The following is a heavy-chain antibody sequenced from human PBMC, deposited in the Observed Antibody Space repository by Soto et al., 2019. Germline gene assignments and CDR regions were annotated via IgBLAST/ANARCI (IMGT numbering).Heavy chain of an antibody. CDR2: IFYTGNT. J-gene: IGHJ4*02. Sequence: QAHLQESGPGLVKPSETLSLTCTVSGGSVNNGSYYWNWIRQTPGKGLEWVGFIFYTGNTNYSPSLRSRATISLDTSKNQFSLRLRSVTAADTAVYYCARRRAGSPRFFDLWGQGILVTVSS. CDR3: ARRRAGSPRFFDL. V-gene: IGHV4-61*01. CDR1: GGSVNNGSYY. D-gene: IGHD1-1*01.